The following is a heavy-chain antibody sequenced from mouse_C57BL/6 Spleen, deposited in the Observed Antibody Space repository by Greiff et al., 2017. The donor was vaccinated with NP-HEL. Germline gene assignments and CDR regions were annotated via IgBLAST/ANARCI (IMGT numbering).Heavy chain of an antibody. Sequence: QVQLQQPGAELVRPGTSVKLSCKASGYTFTSYWMHWVKQRPGQGLEWIGVIDPSDSYTNYNQKFKGKATLTVDTSSSTAYMQLSSLTSEDSAVYYCARRDYYDHGGDYWGQGTTLTVSS. V-gene: IGHV1-59*01. CDR3: ARRDYYDHGGDY. J-gene: IGHJ2*01. D-gene: IGHD2-4*01. CDR1: GYTFTSYW. CDR2: IDPSDSYT.